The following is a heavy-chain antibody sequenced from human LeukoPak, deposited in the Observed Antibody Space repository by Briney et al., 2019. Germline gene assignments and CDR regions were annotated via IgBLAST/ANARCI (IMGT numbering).Heavy chain of an antibody. Sequence: PSETLSLTCTVSGGSISSGGYYWSWIRQHPGKGLEWIGYIYYSGSTYYNPSLKSRVTISVDTSKNQFSLKLSSVTAADTAVYYCARSCGGDCYSWPAAALARIGAFQHWGQGTLVTVSS. V-gene: IGHV4-31*03. CDR1: GGSISSGGYY. D-gene: IGHD2-21*02. CDR3: ARSCGGDCYSWPAAALARIGAFQH. CDR2: IYYSGST. J-gene: IGHJ1*01.